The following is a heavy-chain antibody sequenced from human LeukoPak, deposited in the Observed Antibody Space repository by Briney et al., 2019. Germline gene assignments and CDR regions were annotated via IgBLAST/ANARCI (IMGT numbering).Heavy chain of an antibody. D-gene: IGHD6-13*01. Sequence: ASVKVSCKASGYTFTGYYMHWVRQAPGQGLECMGWISAYNDNTNYAQKLQGRVTMTTDTSTSTAYMELRSLRSDDTAVYYCARDSRYSSSWYDNFYYYMDVWGKGTTVTVSS. CDR3: ARDSRYSSSWYDNFYYYMDV. CDR1: GYTFTGYY. V-gene: IGHV1-18*04. CDR2: ISAYNDNT. J-gene: IGHJ6*03.